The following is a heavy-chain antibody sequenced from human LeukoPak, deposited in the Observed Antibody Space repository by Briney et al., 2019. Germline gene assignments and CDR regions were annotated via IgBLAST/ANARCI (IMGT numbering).Heavy chain of an antibody. CDR1: GASISSGYW. V-gene: IGHV4-4*02. J-gene: IGHJ4*02. CDR3: ARHSTAYNYGHAPFDY. D-gene: IGHD5-24*01. CDR2: IYHSRST. Sequence: SETLSLTCAVSGASISSGYWWSWVRQPPGKGLEWIGEIYHSRSTNHNPSLKSRVTISVDKSKSQFSLKLNSVTAADTAVFYCARHSTAYNYGHAPFDYWGQGTLVTVSS.